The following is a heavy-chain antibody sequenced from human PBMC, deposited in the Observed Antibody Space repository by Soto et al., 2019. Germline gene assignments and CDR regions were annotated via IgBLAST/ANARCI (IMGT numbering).Heavy chain of an antibody. V-gene: IGHV4-39*01. Sequence: SETLSLTCTVYGGSISSSSYYWGWIRQPPGKGLEWIGSIYYSGSTYYNPSLKSRVTISIDTSKNQFSLKLSSVTAADTAVYYCARILFLYYDDSSGYNFSYWGQGTLDTVSS. CDR1: GGSISSSSYY. D-gene: IGHD3-22*01. CDR2: IYYSGST. J-gene: IGHJ4*02. CDR3: ARILFLYYDDSSGYNFSY.